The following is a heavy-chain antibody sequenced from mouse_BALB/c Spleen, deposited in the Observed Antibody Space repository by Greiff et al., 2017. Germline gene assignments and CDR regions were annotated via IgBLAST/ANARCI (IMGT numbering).Heavy chain of an antibody. V-gene: IGHV14-3*02. CDR3: ARGTTAYFDY. CDR2: IDPANGNT. Sequence: VQLKESGAELVKPGASVKLSCTASGFNIKDTYMHWVKQRPEQGLEWIGRIDPANGNTKYDPKFQGKATITADTSSNTAYLQLSSLTSEDTAVYYCARGTTAYFDYWGQGTTLTVSS. CDR1: GFNIKDTY. J-gene: IGHJ2*01. D-gene: IGHD1-2*01.